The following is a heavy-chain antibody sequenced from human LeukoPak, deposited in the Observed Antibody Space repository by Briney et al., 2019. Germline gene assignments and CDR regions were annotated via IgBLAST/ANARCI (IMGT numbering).Heavy chain of an antibody. CDR2: ISYDGSNK. CDR1: GFTFSSYA. V-gene: IGHV3-30-3*01. CDR3: ARSRYYALTYLDY. Sequence: QPGRSLRLSCAASGFTFSSYAMHWVRQAPGKGLEWVAVISYDGSNKYYADSVKGRFTISRDNSKNTLYLQMNSLRAEDTAVYYCARSRYYALTYLDYWGQGTLVTVSS. D-gene: IGHD3-10*01. J-gene: IGHJ4*02.